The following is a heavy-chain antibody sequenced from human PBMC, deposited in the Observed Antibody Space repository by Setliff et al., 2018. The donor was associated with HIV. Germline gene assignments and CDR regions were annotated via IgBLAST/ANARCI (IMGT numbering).Heavy chain of an antibody. J-gene: IGHJ6*03. CDR2: IYHSGST. Sequence: SETLSLTCAVSGYSISTGYYWGWIRQPPGKGLEWIATIYHSGSTYYNPSLKSRVTISVDTSKNQFSLKLRSVTAADTGVYYCARHKDPPGSRWIFYYYYMDLWGGGTTVTVSS. V-gene: IGHV4-38-2*01. CDR3: ARHKDPPGSRWIFYYYYMDL. CDR1: GYSISTGYY. D-gene: IGHD6-13*01.